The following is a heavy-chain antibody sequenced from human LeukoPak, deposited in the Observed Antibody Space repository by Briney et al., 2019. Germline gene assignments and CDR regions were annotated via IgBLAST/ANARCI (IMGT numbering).Heavy chain of an antibody. V-gene: IGHV3-23*01. CDR3: AKEPLSRVSFNCFDP. Sequence: PGGSLRLSCAASGFTFSSYAMSWVRQAPGKGLKWVSAISSGGDNTYYADSVKGRFTISRDNSKSTLYLQMNSLRAEDTAVYYCAKEPLSRVSFNCFDPWGQGTLVTVSS. D-gene: IGHD2/OR15-2a*01. CDR1: GFTFSSYA. J-gene: IGHJ5*02. CDR2: ISSGGDNT.